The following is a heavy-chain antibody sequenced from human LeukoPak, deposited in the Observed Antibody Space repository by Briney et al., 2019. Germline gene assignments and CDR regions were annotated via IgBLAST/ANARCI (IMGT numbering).Heavy chain of an antibody. Sequence: PSETPSLTCAVYGGSFSGYYWSWIRQPPGKGLEWIGEINARGDTNYNPSLKSRVTISVDSSKNQFSLTLTSMIAADTAIYYCARGQVPAARGYNWFDPWGQGTLVTVSS. CDR1: GGSFSGYY. V-gene: IGHV4-34*01. CDR3: ARGQVPAARGYNWFDP. CDR2: INARGDT. J-gene: IGHJ5*02. D-gene: IGHD2-2*01.